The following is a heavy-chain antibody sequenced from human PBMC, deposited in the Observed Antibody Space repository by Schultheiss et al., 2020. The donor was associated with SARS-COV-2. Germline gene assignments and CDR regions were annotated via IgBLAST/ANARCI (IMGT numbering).Heavy chain of an antibody. D-gene: IGHD2-2*02. Sequence: SDTLSLTCAVYGGSFSGYYWSWIRQPPGKGLEWIGEINHSGSTNYNPSLKSRVTISVDTSKNQFSLKLSSVTAADTAVYYCARGPYLAYYYYYGMDVWGQGTTVTVSS. CDR3: ARGPYLAYYYYYGMDV. CDR1: GGSFSGYY. J-gene: IGHJ6*02. CDR2: INHSGST. V-gene: IGHV4-34*01.